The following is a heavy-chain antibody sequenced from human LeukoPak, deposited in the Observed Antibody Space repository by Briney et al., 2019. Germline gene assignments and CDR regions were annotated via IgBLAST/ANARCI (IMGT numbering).Heavy chain of an antibody. CDR3: ARVHYYETNDWGNYFDY. J-gene: IGHJ4*02. CDR1: GYSFTSYW. CDR2: IYPGDSDT. D-gene: IGHD3-22*01. V-gene: IGHV5-51*01. Sequence: GESLKISCKTSGYSFTSYWIGWVRQMPGKGLEWMGIIYPGDSDTRYSPSFQGQVTISADKSISTAYLQWSSLKASDTAMYYCARVHYYETNDWGNYFDYWGQGTLVTVSS.